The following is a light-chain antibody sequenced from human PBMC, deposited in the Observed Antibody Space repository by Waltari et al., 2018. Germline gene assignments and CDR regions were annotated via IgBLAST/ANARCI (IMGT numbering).Light chain of an antibody. J-gene: IGKJ2*01. CDR2: GAS. CDR3: QQYGSSIMYT. Sequence: EVVLTQSPDTLSLSPGERATLYCRASQSLTKRDLAWYEQKPGQAPRLLSYGASSRAACIPYRFSGSGCGTDFTLTISRLEPEDFAVYYCQQYGSSIMYTFGQGTKLEIK. V-gene: IGKV3-20*01. CDR1: QSLTKRD.